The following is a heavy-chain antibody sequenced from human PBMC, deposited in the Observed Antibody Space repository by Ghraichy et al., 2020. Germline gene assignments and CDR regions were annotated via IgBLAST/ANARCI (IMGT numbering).Heavy chain of an antibody. CDR1: GGSISSYY. V-gene: IGHV4-59*01. J-gene: IGHJ6*02. CDR3: ARLAREDFWSGYYSAHGMDV. Sequence: SETLSLTCTVSGGSISSYYWSWIRQPPGKGLEWIGYIYYSGSTNYNPSLKSRVTISVDTSKNQFSLKLRSVTAADTAVYYCARLAREDFWSGYYSAHGMDVWGQGTTVTVSS. D-gene: IGHD3-3*01. CDR2: IYYSGST.